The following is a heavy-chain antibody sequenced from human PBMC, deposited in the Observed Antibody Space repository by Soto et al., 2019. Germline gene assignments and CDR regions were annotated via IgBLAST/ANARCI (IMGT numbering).Heavy chain of an antibody. CDR2: IIPILGIA. V-gene: IGHV1-69*02. CDR3: ALGVYCSSTGGYMDY. D-gene: IGHD2-2*02. J-gene: IGHJ4*02. Sequence: QVQLVQSGAEVKKPGSSVKVSCKASGGTFSSYTISWVRQAPGQGLEWMGRIIPILGIANYAQKFQGRVTITADKSTSTAYMERSSLRSEDKAVYYCALGVYCSSTGGYMDYWGQGTMVTVSS. CDR1: GGTFSSYT.